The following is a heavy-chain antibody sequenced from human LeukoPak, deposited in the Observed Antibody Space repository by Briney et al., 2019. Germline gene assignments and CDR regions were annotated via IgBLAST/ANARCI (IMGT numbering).Heavy chain of an antibody. J-gene: IGHJ4*02. CDR3: ARGGGPGAYYDFWSGYYNVEYFDY. CDR2: MNPNSGNT. CDR1: GYTFTSYD. Sequence: ASVKVSCKASGYTFTSYDINWVRQATGQGLEWVGWMNPNSGNTGYAQKFQGRVTMTRNTSISTAYMELSSLRSEDTAVYYCARGGGPGAYYDFWSGYYNVEYFDYWGQGTLVTVSS. V-gene: IGHV1-8*01. D-gene: IGHD3-3*01.